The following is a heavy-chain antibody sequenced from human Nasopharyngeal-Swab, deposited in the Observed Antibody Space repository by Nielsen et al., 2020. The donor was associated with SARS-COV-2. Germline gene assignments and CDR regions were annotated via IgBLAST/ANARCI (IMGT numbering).Heavy chain of an antibody. CDR2: INSGGGST. CDR3: VKDGGNSWYYYFYGMDV. D-gene: IGHD6-13*01. Sequence: ETLSLTCAASGFTFNTYAMSWVRQAPGKGLEWVSVINSGGGSTYYADSVKGRFTISRDNSRNTVYLQLNSLRAEDTAIYYCVKDGGNSWYYYFYGMDVWGQGTTVTVSS. J-gene: IGHJ6*02. CDR1: GFTFNTYA. V-gene: IGHV3-23*01.